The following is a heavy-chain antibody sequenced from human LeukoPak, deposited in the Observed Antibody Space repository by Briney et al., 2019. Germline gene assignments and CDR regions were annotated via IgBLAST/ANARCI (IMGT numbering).Heavy chain of an antibody. Sequence: GGSLRLSCEGSGFTFSSYEFNWVRQAPGKGLEWVSYIGVSSTDVYYAESVKDRFTVSRDNTKSSVRLQMNSLRVEDTAVYYCARETVDCGGDCYDFWGQGTLVTVSS. CDR1: GFTFSSYE. J-gene: IGHJ4*02. CDR2: IGVSSTDV. V-gene: IGHV3-48*03. CDR3: ARETVDCGGDCYDF. D-gene: IGHD2-21*02.